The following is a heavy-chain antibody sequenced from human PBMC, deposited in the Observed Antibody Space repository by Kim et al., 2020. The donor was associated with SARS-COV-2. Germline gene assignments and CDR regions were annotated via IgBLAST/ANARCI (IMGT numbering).Heavy chain of an antibody. J-gene: IGHJ3*02. V-gene: IGHV3-21*01. CDR2: SSYK. CDR3: ARKLLFDI. Sequence: SSYKYYADSVKGGFTISRDNAKNSMYLQMSSLRAEDTVVYYCARKLLFDIWGQGTMVTVSS. D-gene: IGHD2-21*02.